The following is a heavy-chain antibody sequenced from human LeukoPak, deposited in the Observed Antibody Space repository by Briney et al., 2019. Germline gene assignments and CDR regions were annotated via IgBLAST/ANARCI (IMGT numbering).Heavy chain of an antibody. CDR2: IFKDVGEI. CDR3: AAYRQVMLPFES. V-gene: IGHV3-23*01. Sequence: GGSLRLSCADSGFTFSDFAMIWVRQPPGKGLEWVSRIFKDVGEIHYADSVRGRFTISRDNSRSTLFLQMNSLRAEDTAIYYCAAYRQVMLPFESWGQGTLVTVSS. CDR1: GFTFSDFA. D-gene: IGHD5-18*01. J-gene: IGHJ4*02.